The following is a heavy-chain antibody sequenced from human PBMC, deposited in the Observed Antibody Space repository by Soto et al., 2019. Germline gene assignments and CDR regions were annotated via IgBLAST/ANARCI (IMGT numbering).Heavy chain of an antibody. CDR2: IYHSGSP. D-gene: IGHD2-2*01. CDR1: GGSISSGTW. V-gene: IGHV4-4*02. CDR3: ARRIPAAPNGFDA. Sequence: QVQLQESGPGLVKPSGTLSLTCAVSGGSISSGTWWSWVRQSPGRGLEWIGEIYHSGSPNYNPSLKSRVTMSVDKSKNRLSLSLSSVTAADSALYYCARRIPAAPNGFDAWGQGTLVTVSS. J-gene: IGHJ5*02.